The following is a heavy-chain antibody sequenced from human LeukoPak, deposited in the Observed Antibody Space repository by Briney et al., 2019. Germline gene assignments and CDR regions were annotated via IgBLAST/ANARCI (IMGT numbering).Heavy chain of an antibody. J-gene: IGHJ4*02. CDR3: ARDGYYDILSAVMANDY. CDR1: GFTVSSNY. D-gene: IGHD3-9*01. V-gene: IGHV3-66*02. CDR2: IYSGGST. Sequence: PGGSLRLSCEASGFTVSSNYMSWVRQAPGKGLEWVSVIYSGGSTYYADSMKGRFTISRDNSKNTLYLQMNSLRAEDTAVYYCARDGYYDILSAVMANDYWGQGTLVTVSS.